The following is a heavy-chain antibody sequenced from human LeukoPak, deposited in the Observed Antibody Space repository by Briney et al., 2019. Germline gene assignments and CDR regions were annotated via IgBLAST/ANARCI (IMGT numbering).Heavy chain of an antibody. CDR2: IYYSGST. Sequence: SETLTLTCTVSGGSISSYYWSWIRQPPGKGLEWIGYIYYSGSTNYNPSPKSRVTISVDTSKNQFSLKLSSVTAADTAVYYCARLTSLSNWQQLDWDVWGKGTTVTVSS. V-gene: IGHV4-59*08. D-gene: IGHD6-13*01. J-gene: IGHJ6*04. CDR1: GGSISSYY. CDR3: ARLTSLSNWQQLDWDV.